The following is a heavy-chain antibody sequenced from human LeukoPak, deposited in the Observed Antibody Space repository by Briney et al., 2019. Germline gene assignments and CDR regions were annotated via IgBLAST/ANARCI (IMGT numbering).Heavy chain of an antibody. D-gene: IGHD5-12*01. CDR2: IRYDGSNK. J-gene: IGHJ6*03. CDR3: AKGSGYEAQYCYYYMDV. V-gene: IGHV3-30*02. CDR1: GCTFSSYG. Sequence: GGSLRLSCAASGCTFSSYGMHWVRQAPGKGLEWVAFIRYDGSNKYYADSVKGRFTISRDNSKNTLYLHVNSLRPEDTAVYYCAKGSGYEAQYCYYYMDVWGKGTTVTISS.